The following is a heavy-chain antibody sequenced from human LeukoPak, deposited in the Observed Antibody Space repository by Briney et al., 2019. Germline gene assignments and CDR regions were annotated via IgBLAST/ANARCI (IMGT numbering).Heavy chain of an antibody. CDR1: GFTFSSYS. CDR2: ISGDSIHI. V-gene: IGHV3-21*01. Sequence: GGSLRLSCAAAGFTFSSYSMNWVRQAPGRGLEWVSSISGDSIHIYYADSVRGRFTISRDNAKNSLYLQMNSLRAEDTAVYYCARTAEWLRFFNWFDPWGQGTLVTVSS. D-gene: IGHD5-12*01. J-gene: IGHJ5*02. CDR3: ARTAEWLRFFNWFDP.